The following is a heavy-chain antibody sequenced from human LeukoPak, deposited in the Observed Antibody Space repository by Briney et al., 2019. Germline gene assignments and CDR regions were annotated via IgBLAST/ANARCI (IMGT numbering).Heavy chain of an antibody. D-gene: IGHD5-18*01. CDR2: VST. CDR3: ARAGYSYGIISYFDS. J-gene: IGHJ4*02. V-gene: IGHV4-4*08. CDR1: GGSISSYY. Sequence: KSSETLSLTCTVSGGSISSYYWSWIRQPPGKGLEWIGVSTYYNPSLKNRVTISRDTSKNQFSLKLSSVTAADTAIYYCARAGYSYGIISYFDSWGQGTLVTVSS.